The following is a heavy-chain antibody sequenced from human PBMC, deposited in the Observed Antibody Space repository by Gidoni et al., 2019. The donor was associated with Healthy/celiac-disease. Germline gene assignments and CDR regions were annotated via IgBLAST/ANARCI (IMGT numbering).Heavy chain of an antibody. CDR2: IRGSGGST. J-gene: IGHJ6*03. V-gene: IGHV3-23*01. CDR1: GFTFSSYS. CDR3: AKGGDIVVVPAAAYMDV. D-gene: IGHD2-2*01. Sequence: EVQLLESGGGLVQPGGSLRLSCAASGFTFSSYSMSWVRQAPGKGLEWVSAIRGSGGSTYYADSVKGRFTISRDNSKNTLYLQMNSLRAEDTAVYYCAKGGDIVVVPAAAYMDVWGKGTTVTVSS.